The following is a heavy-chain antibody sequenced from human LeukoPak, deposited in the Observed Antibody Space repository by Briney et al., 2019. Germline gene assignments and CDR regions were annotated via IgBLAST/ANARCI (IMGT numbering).Heavy chain of an antibody. V-gene: IGHV4-4*02. Sequence: MSSETLSLTCAVSGVSISSSNWWSWVRQPPGKGLEWIGEIYHSGSTNYNPSLKSRVTISVDKSKNQFSLKLSSVTAADTAVYYCAREPLALQYYYYYYGMDVWGQGTTVTVSS. J-gene: IGHJ6*02. CDR3: AREPLALQYYYYYYGMDV. CDR2: IYHSGST. CDR1: GVSISSSNW. D-gene: IGHD3-3*02.